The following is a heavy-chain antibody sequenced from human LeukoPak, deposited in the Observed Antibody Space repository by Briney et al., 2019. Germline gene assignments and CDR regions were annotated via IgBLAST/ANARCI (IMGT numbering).Heavy chain of an antibody. CDR1: GYSFTSYW. V-gene: IGHV5-51*01. CDR3: ARHGLGGHYGDYEYYHYYMDV. Sequence: GESLRISCKGSGYSFTSYWIGWVRQMPGKGLEWMGVIYPGDSDSRYSPSFQGQVTISADKSISTAYLQWSSLKASDTAMYYCARHGLGGHYGDYEYYHYYMDVWGKGTTVTVSS. CDR2: IYPGDSDS. J-gene: IGHJ6*03. D-gene: IGHD4-17*01.